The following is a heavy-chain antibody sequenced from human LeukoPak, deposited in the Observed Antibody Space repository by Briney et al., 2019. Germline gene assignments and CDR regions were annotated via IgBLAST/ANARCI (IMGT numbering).Heavy chain of an antibody. J-gene: IGHJ1*01. Sequence: SETLSLTCTVSGASITSYYWSWIRQPPGKALEWIGYIYYSGSTHYNPSLKSRVTISVDTSKNQFSLKLRSVTAADTAVYYCASEVVTSIEYFQHWGQGTLVTVSS. CDR2: IYYSGST. CDR3: ASEVVTSIEYFQH. D-gene: IGHD2-21*02. V-gene: IGHV4-59*01. CDR1: GASITSYY.